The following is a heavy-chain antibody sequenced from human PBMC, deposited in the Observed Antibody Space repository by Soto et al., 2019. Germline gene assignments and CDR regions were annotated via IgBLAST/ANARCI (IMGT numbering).Heavy chain of an antibody. D-gene: IGHD6-19*01. CDR2: INSDGSST. Sequence: PGGSLRLSCAASGFTFSSYWMHWVRQAPGKGLVWVSRINSDGSSTSYADSVKGRFTISRDNAKNTLYLQMNSLRAEDTVVYYCARVPIAVAGMVFDYWGQGTLVTVSS. V-gene: IGHV3-74*01. CDR3: ARVPIAVAGMVFDY. CDR1: GFTFSSYW. J-gene: IGHJ4*02.